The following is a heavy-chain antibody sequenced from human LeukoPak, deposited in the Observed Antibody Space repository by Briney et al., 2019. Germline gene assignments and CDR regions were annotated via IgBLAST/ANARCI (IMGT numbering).Heavy chain of an antibody. CDR3: AHLCSSTSCPVDYYYMDV. CDR2: ISAYSTYNGNT. J-gene: IGHJ6*03. CDR1: GYTFTSYG. Sequence: GASVKVSCKASGYTFTSYGISWVRQAPGQGPEWMGWISAYSTYNGNTNYAQKFQGRVTMTTDTSTSTAYMELSSLRSEDTAVYYCAHLCSSTSCPVDYYYMDVWGKGTTVTVSS. V-gene: IGHV1-18*01. D-gene: IGHD2-2*01.